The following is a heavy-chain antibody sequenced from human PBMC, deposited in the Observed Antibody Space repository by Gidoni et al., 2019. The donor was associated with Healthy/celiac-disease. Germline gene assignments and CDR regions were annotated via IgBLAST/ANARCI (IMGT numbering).Heavy chain of an antibody. Sequence: QVQLVAAGGGVIQPGRSLRLSCAAFGCPFSSYAMHCVRQAPGKGLEWVAVISYDVINTYYADSVTGRFTISRDNSKNTLYLQMNILRADDTAVYYCASDIENDSSGYYTEGLDFHYWGQGTLVTVSS. V-gene: IGHV3-30*04. CDR1: GCPFSSYA. CDR2: ISYDVINT. J-gene: IGHJ4*02. CDR3: ASDIENDSSGYYTEGLDFHY. D-gene: IGHD3-22*01.